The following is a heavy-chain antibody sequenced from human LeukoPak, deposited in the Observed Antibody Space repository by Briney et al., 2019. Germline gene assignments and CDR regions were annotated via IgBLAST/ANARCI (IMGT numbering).Heavy chain of an antibody. CDR3: ARLGREIDY. Sequence: PSETLSLTCAVYGGSFSGYYWSWIRQPPGKGLEWIGEINHSGSTNYNPSLKSRVTISVDTSKNQFSLKLSSVTAADTAVYYCARLGREIDYWGQGTPVTVSS. V-gene: IGHV4-34*01. J-gene: IGHJ4*02. CDR1: GGSFSGYY. CDR2: INHSGST. D-gene: IGHD1-26*01.